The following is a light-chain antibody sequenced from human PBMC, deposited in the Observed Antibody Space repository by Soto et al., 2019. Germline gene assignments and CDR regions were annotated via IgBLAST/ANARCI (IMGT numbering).Light chain of an antibody. V-gene: IGLV1-51*01. CDR3: GTWDSSLSAVV. CDR1: SSNIGNNY. J-gene: IGLJ2*01. CDR2: DNN. Sequence: QSVLTQPPSVSAAPGQTVTISCSGSSSNIGNNYVSWYQQLPGTAPKLLIYDNNKRPSRIPDRFSGSKSGTSATLGITGLQTGDEADYYCGTWDSSLSAVVFGRGTKLTVL.